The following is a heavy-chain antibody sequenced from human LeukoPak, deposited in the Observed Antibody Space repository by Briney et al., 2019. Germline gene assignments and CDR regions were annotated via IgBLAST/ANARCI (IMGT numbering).Heavy chain of an antibody. CDR1: GGSISSYY. J-gene: IGHJ6*03. CDR2: IYTSGST. V-gene: IGHV4-4*09. CDR3: ARQYCDFWSGNLPYYYYYYMDV. Sequence: PSETLSLTCTVSGGSISSYYWSWIRQPPGKGLEWIGYIYTSGSTNYNPSLKSRVTISVDTSKNQFSLKLSSVTAADTAVYYCARQYCDFWSGNLPYYYYYYMDVWGKGTTVTVSS. D-gene: IGHD3-3*01.